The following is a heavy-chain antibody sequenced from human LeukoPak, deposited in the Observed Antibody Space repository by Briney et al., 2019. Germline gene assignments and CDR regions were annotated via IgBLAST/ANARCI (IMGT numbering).Heavy chain of an antibody. D-gene: IGHD1-26*01. CDR1: GFTFSSFG. CDR2: ISYDGSAK. CDR3: ARGWGGLVWFFDY. Sequence: PGRCLRLSCAASGFTFSSFGIHWVRQAPGRGLEWVAIISYDGSAKYFADSVKGRFTVSRDNSKNTLYLQMNSLRAEDTAVYYCARGWGGLVWFFDYWGQGTLVTVSS. V-gene: IGHV3-33*08. J-gene: IGHJ4*02.